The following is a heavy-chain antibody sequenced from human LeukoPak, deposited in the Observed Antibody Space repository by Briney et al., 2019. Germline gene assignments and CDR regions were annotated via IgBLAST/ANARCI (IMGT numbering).Heavy chain of an antibody. CDR2: INHSGST. D-gene: IGHD3-10*01. CDR3: AREMRSPRGGFDY. Sequence: SETLSLTCAVYGGSFSGYYWSWIRQPPGKGLEWIGEINHSGSTNYNPSLKSRVTISVDTSKNQFSLKLSSVTAADTAVYYCAREMRSPRGGFDYWDQGTLVTVSS. J-gene: IGHJ4*02. CDR1: GGSFSGYY. V-gene: IGHV4-34*01.